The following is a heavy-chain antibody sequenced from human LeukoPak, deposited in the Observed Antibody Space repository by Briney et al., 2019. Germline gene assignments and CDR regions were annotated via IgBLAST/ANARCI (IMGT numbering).Heavy chain of an antibody. CDR2: FNHSEST. V-gene: IGHV4-34*01. CDR1: GGSFSGYS. Sequence: PSETLSLTCAVYGGSFSGYSWTWIRQPPGKGLEWIGEFNHSESTNYNPSLKSRVTISVDTSKNQFSLKLTSVTAADTAVYYCTGKYYYDSSGYYYADYWGQGTLVTVSS. D-gene: IGHD3-22*01. J-gene: IGHJ4*02. CDR3: TGKYYYDSSGYYYADY.